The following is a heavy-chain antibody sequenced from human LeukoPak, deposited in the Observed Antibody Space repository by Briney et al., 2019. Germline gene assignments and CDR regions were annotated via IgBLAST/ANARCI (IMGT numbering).Heavy chain of an antibody. CDR3: AKDSGRDYYDSSGYYYPFDY. V-gene: IGHV3-23*01. D-gene: IGHD3-22*01. CDR2: ISGSGGST. CDR1: GFTFSSYA. Sequence: SGGSLRLSCAASGFTFSSYAMSWVRQAPGKGLEWVSAISGSGGSTYYADSVKGRFPISRDNSKNTLYLQMNSLRAEDTAVYYCAKDSGRDYYDSSGYYYPFDYWGQGTLVTVSS. J-gene: IGHJ4*02.